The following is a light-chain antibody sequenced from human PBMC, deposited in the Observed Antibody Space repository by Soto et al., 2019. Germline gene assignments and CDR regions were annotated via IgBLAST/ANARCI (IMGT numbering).Light chain of an antibody. CDR2: DVS. CDR1: SSDVGGYNF. V-gene: IGLV2-14*03. CDR3: SSYRSGSTRVV. Sequence: QSALTQPASVSGSPGQSITISCTGTSSDVGGYNFVSWYQQHPGKVPKVMIYDVSKRPSGVSNRFSGSKSGNTASLTISGLQVEDEAGDCCSSYRSGSTRVVFGGGTNLTVL. J-gene: IGLJ2*01.